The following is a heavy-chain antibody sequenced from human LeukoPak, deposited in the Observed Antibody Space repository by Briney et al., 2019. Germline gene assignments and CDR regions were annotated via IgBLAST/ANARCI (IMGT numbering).Heavy chain of an antibody. CDR2: ISAYNGNT. V-gene: IGHV1-18*04. CDR1: GYTFTSYG. Sequence: ASVKVSCKASGYTFTSYGINWVRQAPGQGLEWMGWISAYNGNTNYAQKLQGRVTMTTDTSTSTAYMELRSLRSDDTAVYYCARGRYCSSTSCLFDYWGQGTLVTVSS. CDR3: ARGRYCSSTSCLFDY. D-gene: IGHD2-2*01. J-gene: IGHJ4*02.